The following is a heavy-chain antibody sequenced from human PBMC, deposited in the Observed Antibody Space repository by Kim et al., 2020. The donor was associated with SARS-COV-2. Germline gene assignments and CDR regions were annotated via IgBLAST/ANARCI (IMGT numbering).Heavy chain of an antibody. Sequence: GGSLRLSCAASGFTFSSYAMTWDRQAPGKGLEWVSAINTGDTTYYADSVKGRFTISRDNSKSTLYLQMNSLRAEDTAVYFCAKNSDSSGYSRVDCWGQGTLVTVSS. CDR2: INTGDTT. CDR3: AKNSDSSGYSRVDC. D-gene: IGHD6-25*01. CDR1: GFTFSSYA. V-gene: IGHV3-23*01. J-gene: IGHJ4*02.